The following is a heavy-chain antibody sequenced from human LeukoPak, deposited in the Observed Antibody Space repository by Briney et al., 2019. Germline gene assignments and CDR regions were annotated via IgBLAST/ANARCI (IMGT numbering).Heavy chain of an antibody. V-gene: IGHV3-48*03. D-gene: IGHD6-19*01. J-gene: IGHJ4*02. CDR1: GFPFSVYE. CDR3: ALLAVASDFDY. CDR2: IGSSGAIR. Sequence: GGSLSLSCAVSGFPFSVYEMNWVRQAPGKGLEWISNIGSSGAIRHYADSVKGRFSISRDNAENSLFLQMNSLRVEDTGIYYCALLAVASDFDYWGQGALVTVSS.